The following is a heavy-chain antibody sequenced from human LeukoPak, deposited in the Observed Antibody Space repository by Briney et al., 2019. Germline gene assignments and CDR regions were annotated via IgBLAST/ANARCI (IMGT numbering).Heavy chain of an antibody. CDR2: ISYDGSNK. D-gene: IGHD2-15*01. CDR1: GFTFSSYG. CDR3: AKDRGSGPFDY. Sequence: PGGCLRLSCAVSGFTFSSYGMDWVRPAPGKGLEWVAVISYDGSNKYYADSVKGRFTISRDNSTNTLYLQMNSLRAEDTAVYYCAKDRGSGPFDYWGQGTLVTVSS. J-gene: IGHJ4*02. V-gene: IGHV3-30*18.